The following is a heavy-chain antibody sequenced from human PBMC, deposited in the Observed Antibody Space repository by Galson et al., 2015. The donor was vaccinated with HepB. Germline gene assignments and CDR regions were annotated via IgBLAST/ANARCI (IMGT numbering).Heavy chain of an antibody. J-gene: IGHJ3*02. CDR2: ISYDGSNK. CDR3: ARVDWYSSSWYGGAFDI. D-gene: IGHD6-13*01. V-gene: IGHV3-30-3*01. Sequence: SLRLSCAASGFTFSSYAMHWVRQAPGKGLEWVAVISYDGSNKYYADSVKGRFTISRDNSKNTLYLQMNSLRAEDTAVYYCARVDWYSSSWYGGAFDIWGQGTMVTVSS. CDR1: GFTFSSYA.